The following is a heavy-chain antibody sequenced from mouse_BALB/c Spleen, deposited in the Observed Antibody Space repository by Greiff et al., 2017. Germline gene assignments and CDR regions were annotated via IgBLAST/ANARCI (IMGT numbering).Heavy chain of an antibody. D-gene: IGHD3-3*01. CDR1: GFTFSSFG. Sequence: EVKLMESGGGLVQPGGSRKLSCAASGFTFSSFGMHWVRQAPEKGLEWVAYISSGSSTIYYADTVKGRFTISRDNPKNTLFLQMTSLRSEDTAMYYCARSELGDAMDYWGQGTSVTVSS. J-gene: IGHJ4*01. V-gene: IGHV5-17*02. CDR3: ARSELGDAMDY. CDR2: ISSGSSTI.